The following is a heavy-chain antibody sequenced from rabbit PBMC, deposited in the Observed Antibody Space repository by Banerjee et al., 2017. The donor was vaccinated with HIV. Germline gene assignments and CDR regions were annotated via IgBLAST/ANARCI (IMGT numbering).Heavy chain of an antibody. V-gene: IGHV1S40*01. D-gene: IGHD2-1*01. Sequence: QSLEESGGDLVKPGASLTLTCTASGFSFSNSYWICWVRQAPGKGLEWIACIYVDSSGNAYYASWAKGRFSISKTSSTTVTLQMTSLTAADTATYFCARGNYVGWTIYGETVDGFNLWGPGTLVTVS. CDR2: IYVDSSGNA. J-gene: IGHJ4*01. CDR1: GFSFSNSYW. CDR3: ARGNYVGWTIYGETVDGFNL.